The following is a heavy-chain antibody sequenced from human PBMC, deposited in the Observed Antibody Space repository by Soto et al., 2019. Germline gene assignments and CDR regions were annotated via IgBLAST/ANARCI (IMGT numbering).Heavy chain of an antibody. CDR1: GGTFSSYA. V-gene: IGHV1-69*13. CDR3: ARGYSSSWYHGDYYYGMDV. J-gene: IGHJ6*02. CDR2: IIPIFGTA. D-gene: IGHD6-13*01. Sequence: SVKVSCKASGGTFSSYAISWVRQAPGQGLECMGGIIPIFGTANYAQKFQGRVTITADESTSTAYMELSSLRSEDTAVYYCARGYSSSWYHGDYYYGMDVWGQGTTVTVSS.